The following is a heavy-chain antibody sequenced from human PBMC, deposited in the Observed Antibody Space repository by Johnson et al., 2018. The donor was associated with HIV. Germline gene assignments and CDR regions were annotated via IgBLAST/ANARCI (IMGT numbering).Heavy chain of an antibody. V-gene: IGHV3-33*01. J-gene: IGHJ3*02. CDR1: GFTFSSYG. CDR2: IWYDGSNK. CDR3: ARARTVVIARPDAFDI. Sequence: QVQLVESGGGVVQPGRSLRLSCAASGFTFSSYGMHWVRQAPGKGLEWVAVIWYDGSNKYYADSVKGRFTISRDNSKNTLYLQMNSLRAEDTAVYYCARARTVVIARPDAFDIWGQGTMVTVSS. D-gene: IGHD2-21*01.